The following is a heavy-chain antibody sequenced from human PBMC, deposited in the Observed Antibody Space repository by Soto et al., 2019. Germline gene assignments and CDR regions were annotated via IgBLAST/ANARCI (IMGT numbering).Heavy chain of an antibody. Sequence: ASVKVSCKASGYTFTGYYMHWVRHAPGQGLEWMGWINPNSGGTNYAQKFQGRVTMTRDTSISTAYMELSRLRSDDTAVYYCARDWSTSGYFHYWGQGTLVTVSS. CDR2: INPNSGGT. D-gene: IGHD3-22*01. J-gene: IGHJ4*02. V-gene: IGHV1-2*02. CDR3: ARDWSTSGYFHY. CDR1: GYTFTGYY.